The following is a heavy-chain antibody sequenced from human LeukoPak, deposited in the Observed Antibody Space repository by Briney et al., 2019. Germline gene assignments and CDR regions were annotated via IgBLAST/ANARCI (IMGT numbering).Heavy chain of an antibody. V-gene: IGHV3-21*01. CDR1: GFTFNDYG. CDR3: ARDSPNEAILWWSIDY. Sequence: GGSLRLSCVAPGFTFNDYGMSWVRQAPGKGLEWVSSISSSSSYKYYADSVKGQFTISRDNAKNSLYLQMNSLRAEDTAVYYCARDSPNEAILWWSIDYWGQGTLVTVSS. J-gene: IGHJ4*02. CDR2: ISSSSSYK. D-gene: IGHD2-21*01.